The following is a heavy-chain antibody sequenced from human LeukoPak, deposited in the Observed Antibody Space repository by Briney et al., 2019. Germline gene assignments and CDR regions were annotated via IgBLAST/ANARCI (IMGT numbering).Heavy chain of an antibody. D-gene: IGHD5-24*01. Sequence: GGSLRLSCAASGFTFSVAAMTWVRQAPGKGLEWVSLIGAIGESTYSADSVKGRFTISRDNYKNTLSLQMNSLRVEDTAMYFCAKDIQLSTWGLGTMVTVSS. CDR1: GFTFSVAA. V-gene: IGHV3-23*01. CDR2: IGAIGEST. J-gene: IGHJ3*01. CDR3: AKDIQLST.